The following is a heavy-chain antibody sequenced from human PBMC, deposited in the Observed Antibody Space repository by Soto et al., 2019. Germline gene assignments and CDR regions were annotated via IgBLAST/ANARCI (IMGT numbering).Heavy chain of an antibody. Sequence: SVKVSCKASGFTFTSSAVQWVRQARGQRLEWIGWIVVGSGNTNYAQKFQERVTITRDISTSTAYMELSSLRYEDTAVYFCARVSGTGGYTYGLDYWGQGTVVTVS. CDR3: ARVSGTGGYTYGLDY. CDR2: IVVGSGNT. J-gene: IGHJ4*02. D-gene: IGHD5-18*01. CDR1: GFTFTSSA. V-gene: IGHV1-58*01.